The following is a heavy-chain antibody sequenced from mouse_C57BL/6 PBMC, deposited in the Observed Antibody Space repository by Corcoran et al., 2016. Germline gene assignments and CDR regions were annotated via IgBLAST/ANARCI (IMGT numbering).Heavy chain of an antibody. CDR1: GYTFTDYN. CDR3: ARCYYGYFDY. D-gene: IGHD2-1*01. V-gene: IGHV1-18*01. Sequence: EVQLQQPEPELVKPGASVKIPCTASGYTFTDYNMDWVKQSHGKSLEWIGDINPNNGGTIYNQKFKGKATLTVDKSSSTAYMELRSLTSEDTAVYYWARCYYGYFDYWGQGTTLTVSS. CDR2: INPNNGGT. J-gene: IGHJ2*01.